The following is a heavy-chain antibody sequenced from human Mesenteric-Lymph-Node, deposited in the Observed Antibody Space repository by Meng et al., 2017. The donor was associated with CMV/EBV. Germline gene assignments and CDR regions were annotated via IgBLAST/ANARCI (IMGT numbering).Heavy chain of an antibody. V-gene: IGHV3-21*01. CDR1: GFTFSSYA. CDR3: ARDPNPMTVYFDY. CDR2: ISSSSSYI. Sequence: GGSLRLSCAASGFTFSSYAMSWVRQAPGKGLEWVSSISSSSSYIYYADSVKGRFTISRDNAKNSLYLQMNSLRAEDTAVYYCARDPNPMTVYFDYWGQGTLVTVSS. J-gene: IGHJ4*02. D-gene: IGHD4-17*01.